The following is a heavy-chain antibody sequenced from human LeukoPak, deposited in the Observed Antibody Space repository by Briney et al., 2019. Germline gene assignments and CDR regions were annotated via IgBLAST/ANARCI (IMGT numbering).Heavy chain of an antibody. D-gene: IGHD6-19*01. CDR3: ARGSYSSGWECFDY. J-gene: IGHJ4*02. V-gene: IGHV1-2*04. CDR2: INPNSGGT. Sequence: ASVKVSCKASGGTFSSYAISWVRQAPGRGLEWMGWINPNSGGTNYAQKFQGWVTMTRDTSISTAYMELSRLRSDDTAVYYCARGSYSSGWECFDYWGQGTLVTVSS. CDR1: GGTFSSYA.